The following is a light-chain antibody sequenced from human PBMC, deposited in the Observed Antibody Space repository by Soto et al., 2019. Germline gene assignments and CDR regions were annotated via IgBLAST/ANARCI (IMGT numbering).Light chain of an antibody. V-gene: IGLV2-14*01. CDR1: SSDVGGYNF. Sequence: QSVLTQPASVSGSPGQSITISCTGTSSDVGGYNFVYWYQQHPGKAPRLIIYDINYRPSGVSNRFSGSKSGSTASLSISGLQAEDEADYYCQSYDSSLTALYVFGIGTKVTVL. J-gene: IGLJ1*01. CDR3: QSYDSSLTALYV. CDR2: DIN.